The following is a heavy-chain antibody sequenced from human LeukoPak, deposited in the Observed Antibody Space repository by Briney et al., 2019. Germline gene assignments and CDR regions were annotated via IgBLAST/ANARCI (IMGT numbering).Heavy chain of an antibody. V-gene: IGHV3-43D*03. CDR3: ARGGVAVAGTGDF. Sequence: GGSLRLSCAASGFTFDDCAMHWVRQAPGKGLEWVSLISWDGGSTYYADSVKGRFTISRDNAKNTLYLQMSSLRVEDTALYYCARGGVAVAGTGDFWGQGTLVTVSS. CDR1: GFTFDDCA. J-gene: IGHJ4*02. D-gene: IGHD6-19*01. CDR2: ISWDGGST.